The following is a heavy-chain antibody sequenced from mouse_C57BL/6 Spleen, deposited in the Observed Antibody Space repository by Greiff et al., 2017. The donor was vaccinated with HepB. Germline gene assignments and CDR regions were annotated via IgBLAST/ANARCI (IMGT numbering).Heavy chain of an antibody. V-gene: IGHV1-39*01. CDR2: INPNYGTT. D-gene: IGHD2-1*01. Sequence: EVQVVESGPELVKPGASVKISCKASGYSFTDYNMNWVKQSNGKSLEWIGVINPNYGTTSYNQKFKGKATLTVDQSSSTAYMQLNSLTSEDSAVYYCARGDYGNYDVYPMDYWGQGTSVTVSS. CDR3: ARGDYGNYDVYPMDY. CDR1: GYSFTDYN. J-gene: IGHJ4*01.